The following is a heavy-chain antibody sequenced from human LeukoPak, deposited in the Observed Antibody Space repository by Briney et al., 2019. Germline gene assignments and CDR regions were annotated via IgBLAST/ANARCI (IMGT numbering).Heavy chain of an antibody. V-gene: IGHV4-39*01. D-gene: IGHD3-3*01. CDR1: GGSISSSSYY. Sequence: SETLSLTCTVSGGSISSSSYYWGWIRQPRGKGLEWIGSIYYSGSTYYNPSLKSRVTISVDTSKNQFSLKLSSVTAADTAVYYCAGRTIFGVGRTGYAYYWGQGTLVTVSS. CDR3: AGRTIFGVGRTGYAYY. J-gene: IGHJ4*02. CDR2: IYYSGST.